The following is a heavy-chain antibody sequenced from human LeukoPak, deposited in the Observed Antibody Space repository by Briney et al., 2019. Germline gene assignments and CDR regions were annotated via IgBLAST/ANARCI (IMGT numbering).Heavy chain of an antibody. D-gene: IGHD5-18*01. J-gene: IGHJ3*02. CDR2: ISSSSSYM. CDR1: GFTFSSYS. CDR3: ARMCWYSYGLDDAFDI. Sequence: GGSLRLSCAASGFTFSSYSMNWVRQAPGKGLKWVSSISSSSSYMYYADSVKGRFTISRDNSKNTLYLQMNSLRAADTAVYYCARMCWYSYGLDDAFDIWGQGTMVTVSS. V-gene: IGHV3-21*01.